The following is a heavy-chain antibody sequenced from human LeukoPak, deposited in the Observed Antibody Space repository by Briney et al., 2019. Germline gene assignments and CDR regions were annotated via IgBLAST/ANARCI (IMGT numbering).Heavy chain of an antibody. CDR3: AKGGQQLDS. V-gene: IGHV3-23*01. Sequence: PGGSLRLSCAASGFTFSSYAMSWVRQAPGKGLAWVSTISGSGDNTYYADSVKGRFTISRDSSKNTLYLQMNSLRAEDTAVYYCAKGGQQLDSWGQGTLVTVSS. J-gene: IGHJ4*02. D-gene: IGHD6-13*01. CDR2: ISGSGDNT. CDR1: GFTFSSYA.